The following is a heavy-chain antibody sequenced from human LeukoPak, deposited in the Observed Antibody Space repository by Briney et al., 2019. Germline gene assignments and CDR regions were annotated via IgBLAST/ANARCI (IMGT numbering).Heavy chain of an antibody. CDR2: FDPEDGET. Sequence: ASVKVSCKVSGYTLTELSMHWVRQAPGKGLEWMRDFDPEDGETIYAQKFQGRVAMTEDTSTDTAYMELSSLRSEDTSVFQAAAGIRDCTNGVCYTPNPHFDYWGQGTLVTVSS. D-gene: IGHD2-8*01. CDR3: AAGIRDCTNGVCYTPNPHFDY. CDR1: GYTLTELS. V-gene: IGHV1-24*01. J-gene: IGHJ4*02.